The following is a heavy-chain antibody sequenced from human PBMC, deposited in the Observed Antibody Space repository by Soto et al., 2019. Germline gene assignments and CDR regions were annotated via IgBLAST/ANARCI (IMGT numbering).Heavy chain of an antibody. CDR1: GGSISYNSYY. D-gene: IGHD2-2*01. V-gene: IGHV4-39*02. J-gene: IGHJ5*02. CDR3: ARLVVVAPVANA. CDR2: IFYTGTT. Sequence: SETLSLTCSVSGGSISYNSYYWGWIRQPPGKGLEWVGGIFYTGTTYYSPSLKDRVTKSVDTSKNSFSLNLTSVTAADTAVYFCARLVVVAPVANAWGQGTLGTVPQ.